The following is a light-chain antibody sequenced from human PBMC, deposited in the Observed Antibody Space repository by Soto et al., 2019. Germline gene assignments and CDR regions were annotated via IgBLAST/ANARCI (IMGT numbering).Light chain of an antibody. CDR1: QSVLYSSNNKNY. CDR2: WAS. CDR3: QQYSSTPLYT. J-gene: IGKJ2*01. V-gene: IGKV4-1*01. Sequence: DIVMTQSPDSLAVSLGERATINCKSSQSVLYSSNNKNYLAWYQQKPGQPPKLLIYWASTRESGVPARFSGSGSGTDFTLTISSLLAEDVAVYYCQQYSSTPLYTFGQGTKLEIK.